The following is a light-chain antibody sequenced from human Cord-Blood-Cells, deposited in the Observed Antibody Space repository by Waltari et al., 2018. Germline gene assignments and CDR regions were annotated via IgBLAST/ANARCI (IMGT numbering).Light chain of an antibody. CDR3: QQYDNLPRT. Sequence: EIQMTQSPSSLSASVGDRVTITCQASQDISNYLNWYQQKPGKAPKPLIYDASNLETGVPSRFSGSGSGTDFTFTISSLQPEDIATYYCQQYDNLPRTFGGGTKVEIK. CDR1: QDISNY. V-gene: IGKV1-33*01. CDR2: DAS. J-gene: IGKJ4*01.